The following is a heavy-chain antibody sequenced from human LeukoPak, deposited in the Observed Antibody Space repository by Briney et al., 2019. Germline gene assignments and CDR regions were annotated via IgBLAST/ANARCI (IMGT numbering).Heavy chain of an antibody. CDR2: INRDGSIT. J-gene: IGHJ4*02. CDR3: VREQSAAMSY. Sequence: GGSLRLSCEASGFTFSSEWMHWVRQGPGKGLVWVSRINRDGSITTYADSVKGRFTISRDNAKNTLYLEMNSLRAEDTAVYYFVREQSAAMSYGGRGTRVTASS. D-gene: IGHD2-2*01. CDR1: GFTFSSEW. V-gene: IGHV3-74*03.